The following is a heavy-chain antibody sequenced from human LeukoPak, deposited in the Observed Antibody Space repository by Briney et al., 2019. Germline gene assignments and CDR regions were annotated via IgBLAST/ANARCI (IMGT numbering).Heavy chain of an antibody. J-gene: IGHJ4*02. CDR1: GYTFTGYY. V-gene: IGHV1-2*02. Sequence: SVTVSFKASGYTFTGYYMHWLRQPPAQGLEWMGLINPNSGGTNYAQKFQGRVTMTRDTSISTAYMELSRLRSDDTPVYYCARDAVGFYCRSTSCYTYFGYWGQGTLVTVSS. CDR3: ARDAVGFYCRSTSCYTYFGY. CDR2: INPNSGGT. D-gene: IGHD2-2*02.